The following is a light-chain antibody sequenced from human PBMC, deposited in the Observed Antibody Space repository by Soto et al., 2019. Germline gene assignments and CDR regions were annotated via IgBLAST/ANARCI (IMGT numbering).Light chain of an antibody. CDR3: SSYTSSSTLV. CDR2: DVS. V-gene: IGLV2-14*01. CDR1: SSDVGGYNY. Sequence: QSVLTQPASVSGSPGQSITICCTGTSSDVGGYNYVSWYQQHPGKAPKLMIYDVSNRPSGVSNRFSGSKSGNTASLTISGLQAEDEADYYCSSYTSSSTLVFGGGTQLTVL. J-gene: IGLJ2*01.